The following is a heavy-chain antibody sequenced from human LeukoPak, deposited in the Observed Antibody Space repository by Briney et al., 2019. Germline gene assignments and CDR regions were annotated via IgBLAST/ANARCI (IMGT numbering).Heavy chain of an antibody. Sequence: SVKISCKASGGTFSSYAISWVRQAPGQGLEWMGRIIPIFGTANYAQKFQGRVTITTDESTSTAYMELSSLRSEDTAVYYCARGRRRFDGSGSYDGWFDPWGQRTLVTVSS. J-gene: IGHJ5*02. CDR3: ARGRRRFDGSGSYDGWFDP. V-gene: IGHV1-69*05. CDR2: IIPIFGTA. CDR1: GGTFSSYA. D-gene: IGHD3-10*01.